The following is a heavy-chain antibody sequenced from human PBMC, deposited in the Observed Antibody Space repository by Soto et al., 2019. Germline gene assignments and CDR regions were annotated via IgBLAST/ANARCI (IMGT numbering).Heavy chain of an antibody. D-gene: IGHD3-22*01. CDR1: GFTFSSYG. CDR2: VSYDGSNK. Sequence: GGSLRLSCAASGFTFSSYGVHWVRQAPGKGLERVASVSYDGSNKHYADSVKGRFTISRDNSRNTLALQMNSLRAEDTAVYYCAKDTYYYDRSGYYTYDHWGQGTQVTVSS. J-gene: IGHJ4*02. V-gene: IGHV3-30*18. CDR3: AKDTYYYDRSGYYTYDH.